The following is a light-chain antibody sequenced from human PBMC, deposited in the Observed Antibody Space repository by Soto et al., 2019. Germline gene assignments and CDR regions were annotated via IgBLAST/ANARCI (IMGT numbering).Light chain of an antibody. Sequence: EIVLTQSPGTLSLSPGDRATLSCRASQSVSSNFLAWYQQKPGQAPRLLIYGASIRATGITVRFSGSGSGTDFTLTIRRLEPEDFTMYFCHQYGSSPRTFGQGTKVEIK. CDR2: GAS. CDR3: HQYGSSPRT. J-gene: IGKJ1*01. CDR1: QSVSSNF. V-gene: IGKV3-20*01.